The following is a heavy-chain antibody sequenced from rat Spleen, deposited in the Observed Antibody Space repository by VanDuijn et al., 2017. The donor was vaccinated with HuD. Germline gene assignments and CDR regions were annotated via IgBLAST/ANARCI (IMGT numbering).Heavy chain of an antibody. Sequence: EVQLVESGGGLVQPGGSLKLSCVASGITFTNYWMTWIRQAPGKGLEWVASITTGGAITSYRDSVKGRFTISRDNAKSTLYLQMDSLRSEDTATYYCASRDNNYAYWGQGVMVTVSS. D-gene: IGHD1-10*01. CDR1: GITFTNYW. V-gene: IGHV5-31*01. CDR2: ITTGGAIT. J-gene: IGHJ2*01. CDR3: ASRDNNYAY.